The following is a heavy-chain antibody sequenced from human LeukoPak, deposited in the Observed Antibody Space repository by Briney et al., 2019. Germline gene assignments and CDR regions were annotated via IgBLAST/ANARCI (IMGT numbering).Heavy chain of an antibody. V-gene: IGHV1-18*01. CDR1: GYTFTSYG. D-gene: IGHD2-8*01. CDR3: ARDQRGYMVYATAFDY. J-gene: IGHJ4*02. Sequence: ASVKVSCKASGYTFTSYGISWVRQAPGQGLEWMGWISAYNGNTNYAQKLQGRVTMTTDTSTSTAYMELRSLRSDDTAVYYCARDQRGYMVYATAFDYWGQGTLVTVSS. CDR2: ISAYNGNT.